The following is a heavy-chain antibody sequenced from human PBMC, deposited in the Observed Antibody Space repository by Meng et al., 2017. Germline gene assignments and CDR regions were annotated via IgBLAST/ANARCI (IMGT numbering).Heavy chain of an antibody. Sequence: ASVKVSCKASGYTFTSYDINWVRQATGQGLEWMGWMNPNSGNTGYAQKFQGRVTITRNTSISTAYMELSSLRSEDTAVYYCARDRQYSGSYHDLVNWGQGTLVTVSS. J-gene: IGHJ4*02. CDR3: ARDRQYSGSYHDLVN. CDR2: MNPNSGNT. CDR1: GYTFTSYD. V-gene: IGHV1-8*03. D-gene: IGHD1-26*01.